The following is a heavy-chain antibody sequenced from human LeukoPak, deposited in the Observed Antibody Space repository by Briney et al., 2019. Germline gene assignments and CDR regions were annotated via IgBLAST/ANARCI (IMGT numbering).Heavy chain of an antibody. CDR1: GGTFSSYA. V-gene: IGHV1-69*13. Sequence: ASVKVSCKASGGTFSSYAISWVRQAPGQGLEWMGGIIPIFGTANYAQKFQGRVTITADESTSTAYMELSSLRSEDTAVYYCARGLYYDFWSGPQAWDYWGQGTLVTVSS. CDR2: IIPIFGTA. D-gene: IGHD3-3*01. J-gene: IGHJ4*02. CDR3: ARGLYYDFWSGPQAWDY.